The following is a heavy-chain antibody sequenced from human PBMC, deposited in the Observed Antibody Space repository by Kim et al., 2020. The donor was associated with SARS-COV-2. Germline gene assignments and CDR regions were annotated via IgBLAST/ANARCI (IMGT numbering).Heavy chain of an antibody. CDR3: AKPADYDFWSGYYGRKDYFDY. D-gene: IGHD3-3*01. V-gene: IGHV3-23*01. Sequence: GGSLRLSCAASGFTFSSYAMSWVRQAPGKGLEWVSAISGSGGSTYYADSVKGRFTISRDNSKNTLYLQMNSLRAEDTAVYYCAKPADYDFWSGYYGRKDYFDYWGQGTLVTVSS. CDR1: GFTFSSYA. J-gene: IGHJ4*02. CDR2: ISGSGGST.